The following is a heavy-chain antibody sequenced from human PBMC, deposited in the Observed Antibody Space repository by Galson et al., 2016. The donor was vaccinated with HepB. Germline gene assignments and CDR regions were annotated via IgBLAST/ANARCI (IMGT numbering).Heavy chain of an antibody. Sequence: SVKVSCKASGYTFTSYYMRWVRQAPRQGLEWMGITNPSGGSTSYAQKFQGRVTVTRDTSTSTVYMELSSLRSEDTAVYYCARGTGTGGYFDYWGQGTLVTVSS. V-gene: IGHV1-46*01. CDR3: ARGTGTGGYFDY. CDR2: TNPSGGST. J-gene: IGHJ4*02. CDR1: GYTFTSYY. D-gene: IGHD3/OR15-3a*01.